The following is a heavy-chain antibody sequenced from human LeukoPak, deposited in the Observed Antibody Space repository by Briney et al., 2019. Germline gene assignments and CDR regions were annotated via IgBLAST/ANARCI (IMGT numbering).Heavy chain of an antibody. CDR1: GFTFSDYC. V-gene: IGHV3-11*01. Sequence: GSLRLSCAASGFTFSDYCMSWIRPAPGKGLEWVPYISSGGSTIYYADSVKGRFTISRDNAKNSLYLQMNSLRAEDTAAYYCARHLVVATYDYWGQGTLVTVSS. J-gene: IGHJ4*02. CDR3: ARHLVVATYDY. CDR2: ISSGGSTI. D-gene: IGHD2-21*01.